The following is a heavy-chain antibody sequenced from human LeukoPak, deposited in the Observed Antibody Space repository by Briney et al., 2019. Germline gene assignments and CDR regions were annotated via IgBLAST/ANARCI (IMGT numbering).Heavy chain of an antibody. J-gene: IGHJ6*03. CDR1: GGSISSYY. CDR3: ARRNHYFYYMDV. V-gene: IGHV4-4*09. Sequence: SETLSLTCTVSGGSISSYYWSWIRQSPVKGLEWIGYIFPSGSAFYNPSLESRVTISLDASENQFSLTLSSVTAADTAVYYCARRNHYFYYMDVWGKGTTVTVSS. CDR2: IFPSGSA.